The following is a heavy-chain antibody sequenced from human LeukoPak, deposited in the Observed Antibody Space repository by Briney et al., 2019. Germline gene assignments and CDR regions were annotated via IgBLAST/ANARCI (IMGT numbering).Heavy chain of an antibody. CDR2: ISSSGSTI. V-gene: IGHV3-11*01. D-gene: IGHD6-19*01. CDR3: ASNKYSSGWYEDY. CDR1: GFTFSDYY. Sequence: PGGSLRLSCAASGFTFSDYYMSWIRQAPGKGLEWVSYISSSGSTIYHADSVKGRFTISRDNAKNSLYLQMNSLRAEDTAVYYCASNKYSSGWYEDYWGQGTLVTVSS. J-gene: IGHJ4*02.